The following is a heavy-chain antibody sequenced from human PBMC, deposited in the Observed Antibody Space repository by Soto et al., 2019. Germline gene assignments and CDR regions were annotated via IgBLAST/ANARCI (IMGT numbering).Heavy chain of an antibody. CDR2: IGPESGAT. CDR3: GTGRSGQMVVFY. CDR1: GYTFTGHY. J-gene: IGHJ4*02. D-gene: IGHD1-26*01. V-gene: IGHV1-2*02. Sequence: ASVKVSCKASGYTFTGHYIHWVRQAPEQGPEWMGEIGPESGATRYAQRFQGRVTMTRDMSINTVYMELNNLSPDDTAVYYCGTGRSGQMVVFYWGQGTLVTVYS.